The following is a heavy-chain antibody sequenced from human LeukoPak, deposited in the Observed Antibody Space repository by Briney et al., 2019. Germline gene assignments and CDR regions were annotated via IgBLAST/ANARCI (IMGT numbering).Heavy chain of an antibody. CDR1: GGSIISSDYH. CDR2: ISYSGNT. V-gene: IGHV4-39*01. D-gene: IGHD2-15*01. CDR3: ARHCCSGPAKRVFDI. J-gene: IGHJ3*02. Sequence: SETLSLTCTVSGGSIISSDYHWGWVRQPPGTGLEWIGTISYSGNTDYNPSLRSRVTISVDTSNNHFSLRLGSVTAADTAVYHCARHCCSGPAKRVFDIWGQGTMVTVSS.